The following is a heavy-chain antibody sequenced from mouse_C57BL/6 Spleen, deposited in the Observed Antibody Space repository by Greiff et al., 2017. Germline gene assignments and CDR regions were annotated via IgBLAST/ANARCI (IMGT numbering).Heavy chain of an antibody. CDR3: ARSTYDGYYDYAMDY. V-gene: IGHV2-2*01. Sequence: QVQLQQSGPGLVQPSQSLSITCTVSGFSLTSYGVHWVRQSPGKGLEWLGVIWSGGSTDYNAAFISRLSISKDNSKSQVFFKMNSLQADDTAMYYCARSTYDGYYDYAMDYWGQGTSVTVSS. CDR1: GFSLTSYG. J-gene: IGHJ4*01. CDR2: IWSGGST. D-gene: IGHD2-3*01.